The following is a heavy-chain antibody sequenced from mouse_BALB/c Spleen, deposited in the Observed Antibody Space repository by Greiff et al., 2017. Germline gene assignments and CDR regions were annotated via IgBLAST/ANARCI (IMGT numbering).Heavy chain of an antibody. CDR1: GYSITSYYA. Sequence: EVQLQQSGPGLVKPSQSLSLTCTVTGYSITSYYAWYWIRQFPGNKLEWMGYIRYSGSTSYNPSLNSRISITRDTSKNQFFLQLNSVTTEDTATYYCARNYGNNAMDYWGQGTSGTVSS. CDR3: ARNYGNNAMDY. J-gene: IGHJ4*01. V-gene: IGHV3-2*02. D-gene: IGHD2-1*01. CDR2: IRYSGST.